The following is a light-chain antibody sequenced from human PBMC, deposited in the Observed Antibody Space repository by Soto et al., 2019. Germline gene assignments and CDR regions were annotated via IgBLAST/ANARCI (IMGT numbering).Light chain of an antibody. V-gene: IGLV1-44*01. CDR3: AAWDDSLDGQNV. CDR2: NNN. Sequence: SVLTQPPSASWAPRPMGTISCSGSSPKIGSNTVNWYQQLPGTAPKLLIYNNNLRPSGVPDRFSGSKSGTSASLAISGLQSEDEADYYCAAWDDSLDGQNVFGTGTKVTVL. CDR1: SPKIGSNT. J-gene: IGLJ1*01.